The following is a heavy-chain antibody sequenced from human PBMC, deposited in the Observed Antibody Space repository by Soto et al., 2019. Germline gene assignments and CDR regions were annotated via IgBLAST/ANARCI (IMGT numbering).Heavy chain of an antibody. D-gene: IGHD3-3*01. V-gene: IGHV4-59*01. Sequence: QVQLQESGPGLVKPSETLSLTCTVSGGSISSYYWRWIRQPPGKGLEWIGYISYSWSTNYNPSLKSRVTISVDTSKNQFSLKLSSVTAADTAVYYCARGGYDFWSGYRYWFDPWGQGTLVTVSS. CDR3: ARGGYDFWSGYRYWFDP. CDR1: GGSISSYY. CDR2: ISYSWST. J-gene: IGHJ5*02.